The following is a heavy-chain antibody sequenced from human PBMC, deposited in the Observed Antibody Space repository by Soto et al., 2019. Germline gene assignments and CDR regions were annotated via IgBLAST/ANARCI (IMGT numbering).Heavy chain of an antibody. CDR1: GGTFSSYA. Sequence: QVQLVQSGAEVKKPGSSVKVSCKASGGTFSSYAISWVRQAPGQGLEWMGGIIPIFGTANYAQKFQGRVTITADESTRXGYMELSSLRSEDTAVYYWARGDVVVVAAYWGWFDPWGQGTLVTVSS. CDR3: ARGDVVVVAAYWGWFDP. V-gene: IGHV1-69*12. D-gene: IGHD2-15*01. J-gene: IGHJ5*02. CDR2: IIPIFGTA.